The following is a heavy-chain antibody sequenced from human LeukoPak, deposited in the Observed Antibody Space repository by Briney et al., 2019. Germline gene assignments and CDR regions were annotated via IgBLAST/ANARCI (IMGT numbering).Heavy chain of an antibody. CDR2: ISATSTYI. Sequence: GGSLRLSCAASGFTFSSYAMSWVRQAPGKGLEWVLSISATSTYIHYADSVKGRFTISRDNAKNSLYLQMNTLRAEDTAVYYCAREAYSSTSGYYYGLDVWGQGTTVTVSS. CDR1: GFTFSSYA. V-gene: IGHV3-21*01. J-gene: IGHJ6*02. CDR3: AREAYSSTSGYYYGLDV. D-gene: IGHD6-13*01.